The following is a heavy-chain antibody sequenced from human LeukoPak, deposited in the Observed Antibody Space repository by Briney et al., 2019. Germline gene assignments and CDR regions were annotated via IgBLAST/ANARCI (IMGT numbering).Heavy chain of an antibody. V-gene: IGHV3-23*01. J-gene: IGHJ4*02. Sequence: PGGSLRLSCAASGFTFSSYAMSWVRQAPGKGLEWVSAISGSGGSTYYADSVKGRFTISRDNSKNTLYLQMNSLRAEDTAVYYCAVPRAIFGVVIDYWGQGTLVTVSS. CDR1: GFTFSSYA. CDR2: ISGSGGST. D-gene: IGHD3-3*01. CDR3: AVPRAIFGVVIDY.